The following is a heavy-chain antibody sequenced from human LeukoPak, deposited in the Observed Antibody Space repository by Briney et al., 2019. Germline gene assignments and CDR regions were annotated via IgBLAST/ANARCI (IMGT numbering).Heavy chain of an antibody. Sequence: SETLSLTCTVSGGSISSGSYYWSWIRQPAGKGLEWIGRIYTSGSTNYNPSLKSRVTISVDTSKNQFSLKLSSVTAADTAVYYCARGGVLPRAFDSWGQGTLVTVSS. CDR1: GGSISSGSYY. CDR2: IYTSGST. CDR3: ARGGVLPRAFDS. V-gene: IGHV4-61*02. J-gene: IGHJ5*01. D-gene: IGHD3-16*01.